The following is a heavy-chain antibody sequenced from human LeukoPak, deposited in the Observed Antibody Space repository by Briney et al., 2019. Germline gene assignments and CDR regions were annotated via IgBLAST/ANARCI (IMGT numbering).Heavy chain of an antibody. V-gene: IGHV4-59*01. D-gene: IGHD3-16*01. J-gene: IGHJ4*02. CDR3: ARVSAGDYFDY. Sequence: SETLSLTCTVSGGSISSYYWSWIRQPPGKGLEWIGYIYYSGSTNYNPSLKSRVTISVDTSKNQFSLKLSSVTAADTAVYYCARVSAGDYFDYWGQGTLVTVSS. CDR1: GGSISSYY. CDR2: IYYSGST.